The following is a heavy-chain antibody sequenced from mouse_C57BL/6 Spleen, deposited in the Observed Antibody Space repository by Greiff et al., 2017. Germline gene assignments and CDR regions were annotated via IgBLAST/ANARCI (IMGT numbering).Heavy chain of an antibody. J-gene: IGHJ3*01. D-gene: IGHD1-1*01. CDR1: GFNIKDDY. CDR2: IDPENGDT. Sequence: EVQGVESGAELVRPGASVKLSCTASGFNIKDDYMHWVKQRPEQGLEWIGWIDPENGDTEYASKFQGKATITADTSSNTAYLQLSSLTSEDTAVYYCTTLITTVPAYWGQGTLVTVSA. V-gene: IGHV14-4*01. CDR3: TTLITTVPAY.